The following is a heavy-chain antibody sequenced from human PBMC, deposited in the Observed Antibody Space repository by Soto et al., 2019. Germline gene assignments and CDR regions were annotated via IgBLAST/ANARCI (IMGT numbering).Heavy chain of an antibody. CDR1: GYTFASYG. J-gene: IGHJ4*02. Sequence: APAKVSCKASGYTFASYGIVWVRQAPGQGLEWMGWIIPYSGETRYEEKFQDRVTLTTDTSTKTAYMDLRNLKSDDTAVYWCAIGPVAGSDFWGQGTLVTVS. V-gene: IGHV1-18*04. CDR2: IIPYSGET. D-gene: IGHD6-19*01. CDR3: AIGPVAGSDF.